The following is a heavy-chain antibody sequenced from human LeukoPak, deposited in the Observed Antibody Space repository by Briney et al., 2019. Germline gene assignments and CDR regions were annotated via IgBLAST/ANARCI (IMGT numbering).Heavy chain of an antibody. V-gene: IGHV3-23*01. CDR2: IRGSGSST. CDR3: ARGLCGGDCYDY. D-gene: IGHD2-21*01. CDR1: GFTFSSYA. Sequence: GGSLRLSCAASGFTFSSYAMSWVRQAPGKGLEWVSGIRGSGSSTYYADSVKGRFTISRDNAKNSLYLQMNSLRAEDTAVYYCARGLCGGDCYDYWGQGTLVTVSS. J-gene: IGHJ4*02.